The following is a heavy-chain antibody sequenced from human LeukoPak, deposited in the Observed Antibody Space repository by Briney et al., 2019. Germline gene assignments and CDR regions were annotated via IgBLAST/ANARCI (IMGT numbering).Heavy chain of an antibody. Sequence: ASVKVSCKASGGTFSSYAISWVRQAPGQGLEWMGGIIPILGTANYAQKFQGRVTITADESTSTAYMELSSLRSEDTAVYYCARGRGRDYDFWSGYAYYYMDVWGKGTTVTVSS. V-gene: IGHV1-69*13. J-gene: IGHJ6*03. D-gene: IGHD3-3*01. CDR1: GGTFSSYA. CDR3: ARGRGRDYDFWSGYAYYYMDV. CDR2: IIPILGTA.